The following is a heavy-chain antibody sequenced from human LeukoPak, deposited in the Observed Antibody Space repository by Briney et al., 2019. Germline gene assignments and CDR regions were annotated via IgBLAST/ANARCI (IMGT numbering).Heavy chain of an antibody. J-gene: IGHJ4*02. Sequence: PGGSLRLSCAASGFTFTSYHMDWVRQAPGKGLEWVSSITDSGSYIYYADSVKGRFTISRDNAKNSLHLQMNSLRAEDTAVYYCARGYCGSISCYWDFDYWGQGTLVTVSP. V-gene: IGHV3-21*01. D-gene: IGHD2-2*01. CDR3: ARGYCGSISCYWDFDY. CDR1: GFTFTSYH. CDR2: ITDSGSYI.